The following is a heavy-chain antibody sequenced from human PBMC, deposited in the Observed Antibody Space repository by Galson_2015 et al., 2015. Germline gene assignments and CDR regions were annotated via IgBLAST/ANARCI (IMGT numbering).Heavy chain of an antibody. V-gene: IGHV4-59*01. J-gene: IGHJ5*02. CDR1: GGSISSYY. CDR2: ISYSGKT. Sequence: ETLSLTCTVSGGSISSYYWNWIRRSPGTGLEWIGYISYSGKTNYNSSLESRVSTSVDASMSQISLRLTSVTAADTAVYYCAGDFWTGPEPQGYFDPWGQGSQVTVSS. D-gene: IGHD3/OR15-3a*01. CDR3: AGDFWTGPEPQGYFDP.